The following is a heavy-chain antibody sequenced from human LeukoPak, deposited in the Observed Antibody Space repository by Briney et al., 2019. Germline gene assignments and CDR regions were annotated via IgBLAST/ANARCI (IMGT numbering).Heavy chain of an antibody. V-gene: IGHV3-30*02. D-gene: IGHD6-13*01. CDR1: GFTFSSYG. CDR3: ARDSTSWYYHY. Sequence: QPGGSLRLSCASSGFTFSSYGMYWVRQAPDKGLEWVAFIRNDGSDKYYTGSVKGRFTISRDNSKNTLYLQMNSLRAEDTAVYYCARDSTSWYYHYSGQGTLVTVSS. J-gene: IGHJ4*02. CDR2: IRNDGSDK.